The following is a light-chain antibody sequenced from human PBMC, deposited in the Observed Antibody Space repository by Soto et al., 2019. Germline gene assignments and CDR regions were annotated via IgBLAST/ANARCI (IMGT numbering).Light chain of an antibody. Sequence: DIVMTQSPDSLAVSLGERATINCKSSQSVLYSSNNKNYLAWYQQKPGQPPKLLIYWASTRESGVPDRFSGSGSGTDFTLTINSLQDEDVAVYYCQQYYSSPQAFGQGTKVEI. J-gene: IGKJ1*01. CDR2: WAS. CDR3: QQYYSSPQA. V-gene: IGKV4-1*01. CDR1: QSVLYSSNNKNY.